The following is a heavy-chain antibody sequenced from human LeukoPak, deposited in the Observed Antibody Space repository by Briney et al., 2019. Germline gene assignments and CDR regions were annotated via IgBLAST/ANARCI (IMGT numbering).Heavy chain of an antibody. CDR2: INHGGNT. Sequence: SETLSLTCAVYGGSFSGYYWSWLRQPPGKGLEWIGEINHGGNTNYSPSLKSRVTISVDTSKIHFSLKLRSVTAADTTVYFCARGSRTPDYWGQGTLVTVSS. V-gene: IGHV4-34*01. J-gene: IGHJ4*02. CDR1: GGSFSGYY. CDR3: ARGSRTPDY.